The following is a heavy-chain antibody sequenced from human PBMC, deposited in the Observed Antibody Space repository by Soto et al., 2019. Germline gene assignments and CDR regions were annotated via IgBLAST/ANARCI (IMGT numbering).Heavy chain of an antibody. CDR1: GFTFSSYG. J-gene: IGHJ4*02. D-gene: IGHD3-22*01. V-gene: IGHV3-30*03. CDR3: ARATQSYYDTSGYYSYVH. Sequence: GGSLRLSCAASGFTFSSYGMHWVRQAPGKGLEWVAVISYDGSNKYYADSVKGRFTISRDNSKNTLYLQMNSLRAEDTAFYFCARATQSYYDTSGYYSYVHWGQGAQVTVSS. CDR2: ISYDGSNK.